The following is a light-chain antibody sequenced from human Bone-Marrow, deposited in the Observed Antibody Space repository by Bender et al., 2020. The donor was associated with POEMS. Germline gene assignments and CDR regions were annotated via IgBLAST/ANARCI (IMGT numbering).Light chain of an antibody. Sequence: SYELTQPPSMSVSPGQTARITCSGDSLPKKYAYWYQQKSGQAPVLVIYEDNRRPSGIPERISGSTSGTVATLTISGAQVEDEADYYCYSTDNSGNLRGIFGGGTKLTVL. CDR2: EDN. CDR1: SLPKKY. J-gene: IGLJ2*01. CDR3: YSTDNSGNLRGI. V-gene: IGLV3-10*01.